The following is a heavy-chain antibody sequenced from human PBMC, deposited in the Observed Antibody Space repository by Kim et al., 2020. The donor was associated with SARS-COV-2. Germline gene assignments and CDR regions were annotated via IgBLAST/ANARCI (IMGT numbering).Heavy chain of an antibody. CDR2: IYYSGST. V-gene: IGHV4-59*01. Sequence: SETLSLTCTVSGGSISSYYWSWIRQPPGKGLEWIGYIYYSGSTNYNPSLKSRVTISVDTSKNQFSLKLSSVTAADTAVYYCASLASGWYFWFDPWGQGTLVTVSS. CDR1: GGSISSYY. CDR3: ASLASGWYFWFDP. D-gene: IGHD6-19*01. J-gene: IGHJ5*02.